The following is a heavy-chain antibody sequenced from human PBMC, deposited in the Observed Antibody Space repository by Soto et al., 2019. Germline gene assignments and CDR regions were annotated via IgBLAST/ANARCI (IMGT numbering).Heavy chain of an antibody. CDR1: GFDFSGSE. Sequence: GGSLRLSCTASGFDFSGSEMNWFRQAPGKGLEWVAYITGSGGAMFHADSLKGRFSISRDNSKNSLFLEMNNLTADDAGVYYCAKVAPFILGSPFWGQGTPVTVSS. CDR2: ITGSGGAM. CDR3: AKVAPFILGSPF. J-gene: IGHJ4*02. V-gene: IGHV3-48*03. D-gene: IGHD2-21*01.